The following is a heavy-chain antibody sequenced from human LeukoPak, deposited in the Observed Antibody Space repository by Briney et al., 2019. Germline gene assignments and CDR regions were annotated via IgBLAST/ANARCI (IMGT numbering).Heavy chain of an antibody. D-gene: IGHD3-22*01. CDR2: IYYSGST. V-gene: IGHV4-39*02. CDR3: ARERISDYYDSSGYFDY. J-gene: IGHJ4*02. Sequence: SETLSLTCIVSGGSISSSRDYWAWIRQPPGKGLEWIANIYYSGSTYYSPSLKSRVIIYVDTSKNQFSLKLSSVTAADTAVYYCARERISDYYDSSGYFDYWGQETLVTVSS. CDR1: GGSISSSRDY.